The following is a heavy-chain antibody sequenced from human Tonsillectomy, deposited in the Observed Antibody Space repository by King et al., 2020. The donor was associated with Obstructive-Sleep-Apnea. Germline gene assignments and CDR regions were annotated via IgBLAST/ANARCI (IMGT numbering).Heavy chain of an antibody. V-gene: IGHV3-23*04. CDR1: GFTFSNYA. CDR2: ISSGGSRT. D-gene: IGHD2-2*01. CDR3: AKDGPYSCSSASCYAFGF. J-gene: IGHJ4*02. Sequence: VQLVEPGGGLAQPGGSLRLSCAASGFTFSNYAMSWVRQAPGKGLEWVSGISSGGSRTYYADSVKGQFSISRDNSKNTMYLQMNSLRAEDAAVYYCAKDGPYSCSSASCYAFGFWGQGTLVTVSS.